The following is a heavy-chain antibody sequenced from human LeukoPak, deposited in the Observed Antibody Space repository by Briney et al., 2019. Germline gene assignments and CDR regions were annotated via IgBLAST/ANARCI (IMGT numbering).Heavy chain of an antibody. Sequence: ASVKVSCKASGYTFTGYYMHWVRQAPGQGLEWMGWINPNSDGTNYAQKFQGRVTMTRDTSISTAYMELSRLRSDDTAVYYCARPPTTVTEGNHFDYWGQGTLVTVSS. CDR1: GYTFTGYY. CDR3: ARPPTTVTEGNHFDY. CDR2: INPNSDGT. J-gene: IGHJ4*02. D-gene: IGHD4-11*01. V-gene: IGHV1-2*02.